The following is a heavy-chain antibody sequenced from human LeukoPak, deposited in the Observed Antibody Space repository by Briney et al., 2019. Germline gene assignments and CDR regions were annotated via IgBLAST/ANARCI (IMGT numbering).Heavy chain of an antibody. J-gene: IGHJ6*03. CDR1: GGSFSGYY. CDR3: ARDRYYYYMDV. Sequence: SETLSLTCAVYGGSFSGYYWSWIRQPPGKGLEWIGEINHSGSTNYNPSLKSRVTISVDTSKNQFSLKLSSVTAADTAVYYCARDRYYYYMDVWGKGTTVTVSS. CDR2: INHSGST. V-gene: IGHV4-34*01.